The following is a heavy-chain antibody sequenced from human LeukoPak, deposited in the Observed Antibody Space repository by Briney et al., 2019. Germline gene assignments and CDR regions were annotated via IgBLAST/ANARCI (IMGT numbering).Heavy chain of an antibody. D-gene: IGHD4-23*01. CDR3: ARSSLGYGDNGDFDY. CDR1: GFTLSDYY. J-gene: IGHJ4*02. Sequence: PGGSLRLSCAASGFTLSDYYMSWIRQAPGKGLEWVAVISYDGSNKYYADSVKGRFTISRDNSKNTLYLQMNSLRAEDTAVYYCARSSLGYGDNGDFDYWGQGTLVTVSS. CDR2: ISYDGSNK. V-gene: IGHV3-30-3*01.